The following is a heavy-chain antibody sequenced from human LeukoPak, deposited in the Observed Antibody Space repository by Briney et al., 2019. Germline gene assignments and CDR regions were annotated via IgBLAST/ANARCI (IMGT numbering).Heavy chain of an antibody. Sequence: GGSLRLSCAASGFTFSSYAMHWVRQAPGKGLEYVSAINNGGSTYYANSVRGRFTISRDNSKNTLYLQVGSLRADDMAVYYCARGRLYRNSFCFDYWGQGTLVTVSS. CDR3: ARGRLYRNSFCFDY. CDR1: GFTFSSYA. J-gene: IGHJ4*02. CDR2: INNGGST. V-gene: IGHV3-64*01. D-gene: IGHD6-6*01.